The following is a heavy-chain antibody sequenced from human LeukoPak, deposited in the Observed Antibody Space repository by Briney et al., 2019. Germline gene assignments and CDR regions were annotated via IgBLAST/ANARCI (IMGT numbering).Heavy chain of an antibody. J-gene: IGHJ4*02. CDR2: ISSSGTYM. V-gene: IGHV3-21*01. CDR3: ARVDYADYAPNFDY. CDR1: GFTFSTYA. Sequence: GGSLRLSCAASGFTFSTYAMSWVRRAPGKGLEWVSSISSSGTYMFYADSVKGRCTISRDNAKNSLYLQINSLRADDTAVYYCARVDYADYAPNFDYWGQGTLVTVSS. D-gene: IGHD4-17*01.